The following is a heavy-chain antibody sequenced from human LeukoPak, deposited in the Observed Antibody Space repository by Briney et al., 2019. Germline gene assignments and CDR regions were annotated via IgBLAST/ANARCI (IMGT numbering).Heavy chain of an antibody. CDR2: INHSGST. Sequence: SETLSLTCAVYGGSFSGYYWSWIRQPPGKGLEWIGEINHSGSTNYSPSLKSRVTISLDTSNNQFSLKFHSVTAADAAVYFCARDGPTTGLPPYYYYFMDVWGKGTTVTVSS. CDR1: GGSFSGYY. J-gene: IGHJ6*03. D-gene: IGHD1-1*01. CDR3: ARDGPTTGLPPYYYYFMDV. V-gene: IGHV4-34*01.